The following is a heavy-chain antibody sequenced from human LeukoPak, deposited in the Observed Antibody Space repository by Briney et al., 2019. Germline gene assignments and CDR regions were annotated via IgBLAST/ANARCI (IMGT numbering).Heavy chain of an antibody. CDR2: IIPIFGTA. Sequence: GASVKVSCKPSGYTFTGYDMHWVRQAPGQGLEWMGGIIPIFGTANYAQKFQGRVTITADKSTSTAYMELSSLRSEDTAVYYCARGGGGNSGVYYYYYMDVWGKGTTVTVSS. D-gene: IGHD4-23*01. CDR1: GYTFTGYD. CDR3: ARGGGGNSGVYYYYYMDV. V-gene: IGHV1-69*06. J-gene: IGHJ6*03.